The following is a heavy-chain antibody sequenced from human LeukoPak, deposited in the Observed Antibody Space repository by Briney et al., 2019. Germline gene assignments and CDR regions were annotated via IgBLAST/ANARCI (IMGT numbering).Heavy chain of an antibody. J-gene: IGHJ4*02. CDR3: ARVPTVTFFDY. V-gene: IGHV4-39*07. D-gene: IGHD4-17*01. CDR1: GGSISSSSYY. Sequence: PSETLSLTCNVSGGSISSSSYYWHWIRQPPGKGLEWIGEINHSGSTNYNPSLKSRVTISVDTSKNQFSLKLSSVTAADTAVYYCARVPTVTFFDYWGQGTLVTVSS. CDR2: INHSGST.